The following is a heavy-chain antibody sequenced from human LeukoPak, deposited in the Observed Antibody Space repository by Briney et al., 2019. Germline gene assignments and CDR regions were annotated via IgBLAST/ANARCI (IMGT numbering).Heavy chain of an antibody. CDR1: GVSVSSGDDVNTGDYY. V-gene: IGHV4-61*08. J-gene: IGHJ4*02. CDR2: IYYTGST. D-gene: IGHD2-2*01. CDR3: ARYAGRGAHFDY. Sequence: SETLSLTCTVSGVSVSSGDDVNTGDYYWSWIRQPPGKGLEWIAYIYYTGSTNNNPSLRSRLTISVDTPKNQLSLQLNSVTAADSAVYYCARYAGRGAHFDYWGQGTLVTVSS.